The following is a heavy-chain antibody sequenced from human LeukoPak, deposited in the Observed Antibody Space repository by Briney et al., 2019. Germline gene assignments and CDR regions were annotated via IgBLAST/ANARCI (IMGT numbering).Heavy chain of an antibody. V-gene: IGHV4-34*01. D-gene: IGHD2-2*02. J-gene: IGHJ4*02. Sequence: SETLSLTCAVYGGPFSGYYWSWIRQPPGKGLEWIGEINHSGSTNYNPSLKSRVTISVDTSKNQFSLKLSSVTAADTAVYYCARVGPTYCSSTSCYTVSYDYWGQGTLVTVSS. CDR3: ARVGPTYCSSTSCYTVSYDY. CDR1: GGPFSGYY. CDR2: INHSGST.